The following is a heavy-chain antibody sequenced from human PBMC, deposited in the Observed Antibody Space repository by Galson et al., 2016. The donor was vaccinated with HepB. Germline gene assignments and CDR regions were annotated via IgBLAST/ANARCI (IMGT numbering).Heavy chain of an antibody. J-gene: IGHJ6*02. CDR1: GFSFGTYD. Sequence: SLRLSCAGSGFSFGTYDMHWVRQATGKGLEWVSAIGSDGGTYYSGSVKGRFTISRDNAKNSLYLQMDSLRDGDTAVYYCARIFYDRLTRDYYGMDVWGQGTTVTVSS. CDR2: IGSDGGT. D-gene: IGHD3-9*01. V-gene: IGHV3-13*04. CDR3: ARIFYDRLTRDYYGMDV.